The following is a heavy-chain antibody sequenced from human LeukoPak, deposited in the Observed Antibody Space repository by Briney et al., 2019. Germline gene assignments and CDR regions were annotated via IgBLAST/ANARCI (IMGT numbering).Heavy chain of an antibody. Sequence: SQTLSLTCTVSGGSISSGGYYWSWIRQHPGKGLEWIGYIYYSGSTYYNPSLKSRVTISVDTSKNQFSLKLSSVTAADTAVYYCARDSRITIFGVVNWGQGTLVTVSS. J-gene: IGHJ4*02. V-gene: IGHV4-31*03. D-gene: IGHD3-3*01. CDR1: GGSISSGGYY. CDR3: ARDSRITIFGVVN. CDR2: IYYSGST.